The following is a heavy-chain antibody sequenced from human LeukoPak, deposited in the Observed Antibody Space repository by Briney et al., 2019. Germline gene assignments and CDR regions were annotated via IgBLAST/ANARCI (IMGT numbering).Heavy chain of an antibody. Sequence: ASVMVSCKASGYTFTTYGINWVRQAPGQGLEWMGWISTYDGGTNYAQKFRDRVTMLRDTSTSTAYMELSSLRSEDTAVYYCARGWFDPWGQGTLVTVSS. J-gene: IGHJ5*02. CDR3: ARGWFDP. CDR1: GYTFTTYG. V-gene: IGHV1-18*01. CDR2: ISTYDGGT.